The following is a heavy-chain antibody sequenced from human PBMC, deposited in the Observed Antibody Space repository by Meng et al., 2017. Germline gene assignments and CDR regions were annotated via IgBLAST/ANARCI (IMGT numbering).Heavy chain of an antibody. CDR2: IIPILGIA. CDR3: ASRVAYYYDSSGYYKNWYFDL. J-gene: IGHJ2*01. Sequence: GAWGTKPASTVKRSYKAHGGTFSSYTISLVRKAPGKGLEWMGRIIPILGIANYAQKFQGRVTITADKSTSTAYMELSSLRSEDTAVYYCASRVAYYYDSSGYYKNWYFDLWGRGTLVTVSS. V-gene: IGHV1-69*02. D-gene: IGHD3-22*01. CDR1: GGTFSSYT.